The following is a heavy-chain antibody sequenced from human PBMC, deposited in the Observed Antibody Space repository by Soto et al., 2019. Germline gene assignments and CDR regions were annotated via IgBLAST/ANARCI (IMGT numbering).Heavy chain of an antibody. D-gene: IGHD5-18*01. Sequence: QVQLVQSGAEVKKPGASMKVSCKASGYTFTSYYMHWVRQAPGQGLEWMGIINAGGGSTSYAQKFQGRVTMTRDTSTSTVYMELSSLRSEDTAVYYCARGGYRYGQDWGQGTLVTVSS. CDR2: INAGGGST. CDR1: GYTFTSYY. V-gene: IGHV1-46*01. J-gene: IGHJ4*01. CDR3: ARGGYRYGQD.